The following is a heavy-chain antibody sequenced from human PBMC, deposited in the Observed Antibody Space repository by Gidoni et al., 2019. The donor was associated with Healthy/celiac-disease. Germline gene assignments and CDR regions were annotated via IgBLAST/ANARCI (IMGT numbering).Heavy chain of an antibody. Sequence: QVQLQESGPGLVKPSQTLSLTCTVSGGSISSGGYYWSWLRQHPGKGLEWIGYIYYSGSTYYNPSLKSRVTISVDTSKNQFSLKLSSVTAADTAVYYCARGQSMALSAIPHLLFDPWGQGTLVTVSS. CDR1: GGSISSGGYY. V-gene: IGHV4-31*03. CDR3: ARGQSMALSAIPHLLFDP. CDR2: IYYSGST. J-gene: IGHJ5*02. D-gene: IGHD2-2*02.